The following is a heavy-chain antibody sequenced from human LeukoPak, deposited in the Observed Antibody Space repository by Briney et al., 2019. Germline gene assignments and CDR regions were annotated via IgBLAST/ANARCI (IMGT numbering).Heavy chain of an antibody. J-gene: IGHJ6*02. Sequence: SVKVSCKASGGTFSSYTISWVRQAPGQGLEWMGRIIPILGIANYAQKFQGRITITADKSTSTAYMELSSLRSEDTAVYYCARESGDFWSGYYYYGMDVWGQGTTVTVSS. CDR3: ARESGDFWSGYYYYGMDV. CDR1: GGTFSSYT. V-gene: IGHV1-69*04. CDR2: IIPILGIA. D-gene: IGHD3-3*01.